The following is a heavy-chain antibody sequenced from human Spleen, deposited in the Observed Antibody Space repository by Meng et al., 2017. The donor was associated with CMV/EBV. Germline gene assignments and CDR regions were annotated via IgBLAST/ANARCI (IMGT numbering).Heavy chain of an antibody. CDR1: GFKFDDYG. CDR2: INPNGDMT. Sequence: GESLKISCXASGFKFDDYGMSWVRQVPGKGLEXVSGINPNGDMTGYADSXKGRFTISRDNAKNSLYLQMXSLRAXDTAVYYCARDAYVAYYGMDVWGQGTTVTVSS. CDR3: ARDAYVAYYGMDV. J-gene: IGHJ6*02. V-gene: IGHV3-20*04. D-gene: IGHD3-16*01.